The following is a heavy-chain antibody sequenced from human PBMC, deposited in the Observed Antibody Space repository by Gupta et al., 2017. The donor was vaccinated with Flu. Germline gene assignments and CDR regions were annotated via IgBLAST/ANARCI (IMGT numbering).Heavy chain of an antibody. Sequence: MNWVRQAPGKGMEWVGRIKSKSEGETIDYAAPVKGRFTSSKDASMGTLYLRMDSLKTEDTAVYYCTTPRYCTSTSCGSIDYWGQGTLVTVSS. V-gene: IGHV3-15*01. CDR2: IKSKSEGETI. CDR3: TTPRYCTSTSCGSIDY. J-gene: IGHJ4*02. D-gene: IGHD2-2*01.